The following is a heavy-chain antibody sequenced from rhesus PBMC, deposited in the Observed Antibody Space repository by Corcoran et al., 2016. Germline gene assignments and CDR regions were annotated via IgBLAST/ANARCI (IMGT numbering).Heavy chain of an antibody. J-gene: IGHJ4*01. Sequence: QPQLQESGPGLVKPSETLSLTCAVSGDSISRNYWSWLRQTPGKGLEWIGRISGSGGSTDYNPSLKSRVTISTDTSKNQYSLKLSSVTAADTAVYYCAKSPEFTFPGYWGQGVLVTVSS. CDR2: ISGSGGST. CDR1: GDSISRNY. CDR3: AKSPEFTFPGY. V-gene: IGHV4-173*01. D-gene: IGHD2-27*01.